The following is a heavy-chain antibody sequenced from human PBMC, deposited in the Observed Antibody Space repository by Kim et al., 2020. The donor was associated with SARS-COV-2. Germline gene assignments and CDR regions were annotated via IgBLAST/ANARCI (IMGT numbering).Heavy chain of an antibody. CDR2: IKSKTGGGTT. CDR1: AFTFSEAW. D-gene: IGHD3-3*01. V-gene: IGHV3-15*01. Sequence: GGSLRLSCAASAFTFSEAWMTWVRQAPGKGLEWVGTIKSKTGGGTTDFAAPVKGRFTISRDDSKNTLYLQMNSLTTEDTAVCYCTTVSGPARGYYGLDVWGQGTTVTVSS. J-gene: IGHJ6*02. CDR3: TTVSGPARGYYGLDV.